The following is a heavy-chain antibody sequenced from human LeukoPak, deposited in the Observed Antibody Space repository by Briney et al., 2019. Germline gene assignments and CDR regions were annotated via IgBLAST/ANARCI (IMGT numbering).Heavy chain of an antibody. CDR2: IKQDGSEK. D-gene: IGHD1-14*01. J-gene: IGHJ3*02. CDR3: ARDALAAGATGTFDI. CDR1: GFTFSSYA. Sequence: PGGSLRLSCAASGFTFSSYAMHWVRQAPGKGLEWVANIKQDGSEKYYVDSVKGRFTISRDNAKTSLYLQMNSLRAEDTAVYYCARDALAAGATGTFDIWGQGTMVTVSS. V-gene: IGHV3-7*03.